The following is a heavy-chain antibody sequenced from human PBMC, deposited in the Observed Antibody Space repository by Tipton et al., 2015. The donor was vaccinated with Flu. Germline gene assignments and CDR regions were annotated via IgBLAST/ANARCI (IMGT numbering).Heavy chain of an antibody. CDR2: SIPLMRIT. D-gene: IGHD4-11*01. V-gene: IGHV1-69*01. Sequence: QSGPEVKKPGSSVKVSCEASGGSFSNYAITWVRQAPGQGLEWMGASIPLMRITKYARKFQGRLTITADESTGTAFMELSRLSSDDTAIYFCARRTFSNYVSEPKNWFDLWGQGTLVTVSS. CDR3: ARRTFSNYVSEPKNWFDL. J-gene: IGHJ5*02. CDR1: GGSFSNYA.